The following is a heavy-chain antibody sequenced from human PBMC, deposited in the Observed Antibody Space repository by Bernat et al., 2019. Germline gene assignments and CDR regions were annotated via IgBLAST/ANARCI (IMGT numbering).Heavy chain of an antibody. V-gene: IGHV3-73*01. J-gene: IGHJ6*02. CDR2: IRSKANSYAT. Sequence: EVQLVESGGGLVQPGGSLKLSCAASGFTFSGSAMHWVRQASGKGLEWVGRIRSKANSYATAYAASVKGRFTISRDDSKNTAYLQMNSLKTEDTAVYYCTRHGNALYYYYGMDVWGQGTTVTVSS. CDR3: TRHGNALYYYYGMDV. D-gene: IGHD2-15*01. CDR1: GFTFSGSA.